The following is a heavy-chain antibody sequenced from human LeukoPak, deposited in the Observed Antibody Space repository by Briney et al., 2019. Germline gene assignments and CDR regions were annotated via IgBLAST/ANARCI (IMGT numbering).Heavy chain of an antibody. CDR3: AREYCGGDCFSFDY. V-gene: IGHV3-7*04. CDR1: GFTFSTYW. J-gene: IGHJ4*02. CDR2: IKQDGSDK. Sequence: GGSLRLSCAASGFTFSTYWMSWVRQAPGKGLEWVANIKQDGSDKYYVDFVKGRFTISRDNAKNSLYLQMNSLRAGDTAVYYCAREYCGGDCFSFDYWGQGTLVTVSS. D-gene: IGHD2-21*02.